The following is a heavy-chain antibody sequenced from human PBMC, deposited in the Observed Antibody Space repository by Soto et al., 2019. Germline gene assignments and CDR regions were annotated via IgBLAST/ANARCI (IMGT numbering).Heavy chain of an antibody. J-gene: IGHJ4*02. D-gene: IGHD4-4*01. V-gene: IGHV3-23*01. Sequence: EVQLLESGGGLVQPGGSLRLSCAASGFTFSSYAMSWVRQAPGKGLEWVSDISGSGGSTYYADSVKGRFTISRDNSKNMLYLQMNSLRAEDTAVYYCAKLTASTVTTISVDYWGQGTLVTVSS. CDR3: AKLTASTVTTISVDY. CDR1: GFTFSSYA. CDR2: ISGSGGST.